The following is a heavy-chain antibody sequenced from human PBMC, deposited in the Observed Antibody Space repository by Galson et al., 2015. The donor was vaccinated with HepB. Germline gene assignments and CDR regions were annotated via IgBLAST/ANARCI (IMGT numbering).Heavy chain of an antibody. CDR1: GFSFRDYN. CDR3: AREPPPDSTLRGAVIPAYYYHYGMDV. Sequence: SLRLSCAASGFSFRDYNMNWVRQAPGRGLEWLSSISSRYNYIYYAESVKGRFTISRDNAKNSLFLQMNSLRADDTALYNCAREPPPDSTLRGAVIPAYYYHYGMDVWGQGTTVIVSS. J-gene: IGHJ6*01. V-gene: IGHV3-21*01. CDR2: ISSRYNYI. D-gene: IGHD3-3*01.